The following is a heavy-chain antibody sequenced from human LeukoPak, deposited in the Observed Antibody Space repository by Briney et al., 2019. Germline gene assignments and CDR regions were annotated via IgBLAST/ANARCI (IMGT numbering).Heavy chain of an antibody. J-gene: IGHJ4*02. V-gene: IGHV1-8*01. CDR1: GYTFTSYD. Sequence: ASVKVSCKASGYTFTSYDINWVRQATGQGLEWMGWMNPNSGNTGYAQKFQGRVTMTRNTSISTAYMELSSLRSEDTAVYYCARGKKAAAGTLNDYWGQGTLVTVSS. CDR3: ARGKKAAAGTLNDY. CDR2: MNPNSGNT. D-gene: IGHD6-13*01.